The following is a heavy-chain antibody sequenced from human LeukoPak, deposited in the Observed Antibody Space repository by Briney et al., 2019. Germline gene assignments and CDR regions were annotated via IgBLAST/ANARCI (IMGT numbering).Heavy chain of an antibody. CDR3: EKYPDYGDSD. Sequence: PGGSLRLSCAASGFTFRSYSMHWVRQAPGKGLEWVAVVSYDGSNKYYADSVKGRFTISRDNSKNTVYLQMNSLRAEDTAVYYCEKYPDYGDSDWGQGTLVTVTS. CDR2: VSYDGSNK. D-gene: IGHD4-17*01. V-gene: IGHV3-30*18. J-gene: IGHJ4*02. CDR1: GFTFRSYS.